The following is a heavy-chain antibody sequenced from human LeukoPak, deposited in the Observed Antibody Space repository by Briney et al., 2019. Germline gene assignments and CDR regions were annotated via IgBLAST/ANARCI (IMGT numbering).Heavy chain of an antibody. D-gene: IGHD6-6*01. CDR1: GYSISSGYY. Sequence: SETLSPTCAVSGYSISSGYYWGWIRQPPGKGLEWIGSIYHSGSTYYNPSLKSRVTISVDTSKNQFSLKLSSVTAADTAVYHCAREDSSSSYSMDVWGKGNTITVSS. J-gene: IGHJ6*03. CDR2: IYHSGST. V-gene: IGHV4-38-2*02. CDR3: AREDSSSSYSMDV.